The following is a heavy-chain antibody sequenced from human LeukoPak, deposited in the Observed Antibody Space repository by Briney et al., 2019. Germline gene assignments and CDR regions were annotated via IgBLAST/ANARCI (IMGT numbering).Heavy chain of an antibody. V-gene: IGHV4-59*01. CDR2: IYYSGST. Sequence: SETLSLTCTVSGGSISSYYWSWIRQPPGKGLEWIGYIYYSGSTHYSPSLRSRVTISVDTSKNQFSLKLRSVTAADTAVYYCATTSERMVRGADASDIWGQGTMVTVSS. CDR3: ATTSERMVRGADASDI. CDR1: GGSISSYY. J-gene: IGHJ3*02. D-gene: IGHD3-10*01.